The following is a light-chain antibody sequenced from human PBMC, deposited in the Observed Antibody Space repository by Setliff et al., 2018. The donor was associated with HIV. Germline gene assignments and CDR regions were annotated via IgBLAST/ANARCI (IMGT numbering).Light chain of an antibody. Sequence: QSVLTQPPSASGTPGQRVTISCSGSSSNIGNNYVYWYQHHPGTAPTLLIYRNNQRPSGVPDRFSGSTAGTSASLAISGLRSADEADYYCAAWDDSLGVYYVFGTGTKVTVL. CDR3: AAWDDSLGVYYV. J-gene: IGLJ1*01. V-gene: IGLV1-47*01. CDR1: SSNIGNNY. CDR2: RNN.